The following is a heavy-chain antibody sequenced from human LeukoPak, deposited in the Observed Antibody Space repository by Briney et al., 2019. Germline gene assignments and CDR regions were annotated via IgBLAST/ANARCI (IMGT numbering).Heavy chain of an antibody. V-gene: IGHV4-39*01. J-gene: IGHJ4*02. CDR1: GGSISISSYY. CDR2: IYYSGST. D-gene: IGHD3-16*02. Sequence: SETLSLTCTVSGGSISISSYYWGWIRQPPGKGLEWIGSIYYSGSTCYNPSLKSRVTISVDTSKNQFSLKLSSVTAADTAVYYCASYDYVWGSYRYPGDYWGQGTLVTVSS. CDR3: ASYDYVWGSYRYPGDY.